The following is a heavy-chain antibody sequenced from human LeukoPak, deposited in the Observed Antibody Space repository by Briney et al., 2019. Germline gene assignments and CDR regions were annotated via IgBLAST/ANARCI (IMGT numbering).Heavy chain of an antibody. J-gene: IGHJ5*02. D-gene: IGHD4-17*01. V-gene: IGHV4-4*07. CDR1: GGSISSYY. Sequence: PSETLSLTCTVSGGSISSYYWSWIRQPAGKGLEWIGRIYTSGSTNYNPSLKSRVTMSVDMSKNQFSLKLSSVTAADTAVYYCARDLDYGDYGNWFDPWGQGTLVTVSS. CDR3: ARDLDYGDYGNWFDP. CDR2: IYTSGST.